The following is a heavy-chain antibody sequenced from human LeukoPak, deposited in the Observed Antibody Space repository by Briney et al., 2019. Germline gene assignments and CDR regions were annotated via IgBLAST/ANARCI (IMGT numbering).Heavy chain of an antibody. J-gene: IGHJ4*02. D-gene: IGHD3-10*01. CDR3: ARRMIPKYYGSGSRFDY. Sequence: PSETLSLTCTVSGDSISSYYWSWIRQPPGKGLEWIGYIYYSGSTNYNPSLKSRVTISADTSKKQFSLKLTSVTAADTAVYYCARRMIPKYYGSGSRFDYWGQGTLVTVSS. V-gene: IGHV4-59*08. CDR2: IYYSGST. CDR1: GDSISSYY.